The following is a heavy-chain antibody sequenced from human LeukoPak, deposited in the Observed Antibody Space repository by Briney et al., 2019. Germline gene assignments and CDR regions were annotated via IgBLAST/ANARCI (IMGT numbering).Heavy chain of an antibody. J-gene: IGHJ4*02. Sequence: SETLSLTCTVSGDSVSNGNYYWSWLRQPPGKALEWIGYIYYSGSTNYNPSLKSRVTISVDTSKNQFSLKLSSVTAADTAVYYCARDLVAGTIGYWGQGTLVTVSS. V-gene: IGHV4-61*01. CDR1: GDSVSNGNYY. CDR3: ARDLVAGTIGY. CDR2: IYYSGST. D-gene: IGHD6-19*01.